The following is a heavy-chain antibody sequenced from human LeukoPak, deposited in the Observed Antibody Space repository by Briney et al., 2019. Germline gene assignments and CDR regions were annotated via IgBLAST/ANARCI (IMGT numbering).Heavy chain of an antibody. CDR1: GYSISSGHY. D-gene: IGHD5-12*01. CDR3: ARDGGYGGYEVRGY. V-gene: IGHV4-38-2*02. Sequence: SETLSLTCTVSGYSISSGHYWGWIRQPPGKGLEWIGSIYHSGSSYYNPSLKSRVTISVDTSKNQFSLKLSSVTAADTAVYYCARDGGYGGYEVRGYWGQGTLVTVSS. J-gene: IGHJ4*02. CDR2: IYHSGSS.